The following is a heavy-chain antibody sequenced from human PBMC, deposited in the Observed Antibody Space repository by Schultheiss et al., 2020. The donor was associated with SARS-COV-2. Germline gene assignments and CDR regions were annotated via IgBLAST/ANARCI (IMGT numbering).Heavy chain of an antibody. V-gene: IGHV1-2*02. Sequence: ASVKVSCKASGYTFTSYAMNWVRQAPGQGLEWMGWINPNSGGTNYAQKFQGRVTMTRDTSISTAYMELSRLRSDDTAVYYCARGRRGSGSFRLTGPTYFDYWGQGTLVTVSS. CDR3: ARGRRGSGSFRLTGPTYFDY. CDR1: GYTFTSYA. J-gene: IGHJ4*02. CDR2: INPNSGGT. D-gene: IGHD3-10*01.